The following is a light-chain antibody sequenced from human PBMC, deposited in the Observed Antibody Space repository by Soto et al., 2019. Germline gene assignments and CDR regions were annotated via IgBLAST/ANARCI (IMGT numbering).Light chain of an antibody. CDR1: SSNIGAGYD. V-gene: IGLV1-40*01. J-gene: IGLJ2*01. Sequence: QSVLTQPPSVSGAPGQRVTISCTGSSSNIGAGYDVHWYQQLPGTAPKLLIYGNNNRPSGVPDRFSGSKSGTSASLAITGLQAEDEADYYCQSSDSSLSGSVVFGGGTKLTVL. CDR2: GNN. CDR3: QSSDSSLSGSVV.